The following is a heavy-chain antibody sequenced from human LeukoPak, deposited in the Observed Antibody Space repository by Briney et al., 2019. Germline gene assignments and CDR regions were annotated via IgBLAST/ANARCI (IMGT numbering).Heavy chain of an antibody. D-gene: IGHD3-16*01. CDR3: ARHLRDMITFGGARSWFDP. J-gene: IGHJ5*02. Sequence: SSETLSLTCTVSGYSISSGYYWGWIRQPPGQGLEWIGSIYHSGSTYYNPSLKSRVTISVDTSKNQFSLKLSSVTAADTAVYYCARHLRDMITFGGARSWFDPWGQGTLVTVSS. CDR2: IYHSGST. V-gene: IGHV4-38-2*02. CDR1: GYSISSGYY.